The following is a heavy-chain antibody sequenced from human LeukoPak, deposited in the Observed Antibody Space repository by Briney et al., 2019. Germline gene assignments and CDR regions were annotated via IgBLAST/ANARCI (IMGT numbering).Heavy chain of an antibody. Sequence: GASVKVSCKASGGTFSSYAISWVRQAPGQGLEWMGGIIPIFGTANYAQKFQGRVTITADASTSTAYMELSSLRSEDTAVYYCAILVGYCSGGSCLSPFDYWGQGTLVTVSS. J-gene: IGHJ4*02. CDR3: AILVGYCSGGSCLSPFDY. D-gene: IGHD2-15*01. CDR1: GGTFSSYA. V-gene: IGHV1-69*13. CDR2: IIPIFGTA.